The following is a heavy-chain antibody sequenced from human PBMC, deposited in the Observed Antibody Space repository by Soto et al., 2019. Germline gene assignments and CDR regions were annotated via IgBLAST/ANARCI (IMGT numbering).Heavy chain of an antibody. D-gene: IGHD4-17*01. V-gene: IGHV3-48*01. J-gene: IGHJ3*02. CDR1: GFTFSSYS. CDR2: ISSSSSTI. CDR3: ARDIYIHMTTVTLVDI. Sequence: GGSLRLSCAASGFTFSSYSMNWVRQAPGKGLEWVSYISSSSSTIYYADSVKGRFTISRDNAKNSLYLQMNSLRAEDTAVYYCARDIYIHMTTVTLVDIWGQGTMVTVSS.